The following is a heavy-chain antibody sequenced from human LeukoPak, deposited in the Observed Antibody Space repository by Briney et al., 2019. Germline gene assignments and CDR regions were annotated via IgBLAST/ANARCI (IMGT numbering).Heavy chain of an antibody. CDR2: IYHSGST. CDR1: GGSISSGGYY. D-gene: IGHD4-17*01. Sequence: PSETLSLTCTVSGGSISSGGYYWSWIRQPPGKGLEWIGYIYHSGSTYYNPSLKSRVTISVDRSKNQFSLKLSSVTAADTAVYYCARDYRDYGDRNWFDPWGQGTLVTVSS. V-gene: IGHV4-30-2*01. J-gene: IGHJ5*02. CDR3: ARDYRDYGDRNWFDP.